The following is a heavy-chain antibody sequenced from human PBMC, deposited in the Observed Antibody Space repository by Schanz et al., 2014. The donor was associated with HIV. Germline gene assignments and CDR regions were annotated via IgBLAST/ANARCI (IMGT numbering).Heavy chain of an antibody. CDR3: GKDGSRKVRFLEGPGYYLDR. J-gene: IGHJ4*02. CDR2: ISYDGSKK. V-gene: IGHV3-30*18. D-gene: IGHD3-3*01. Sequence: HVQLVESGGGVVQPGWSLRLSCVASGFTFSSYGMHWVRQSPGKGLEWMAVISYDGSKKYYADSVKGRFTISRDNSKNTLFVELNSLRPEDTAVYYCGKDGSRKVRFLEGPGYYLDRGGQGALVTVSS. CDR1: GFTFSSYG.